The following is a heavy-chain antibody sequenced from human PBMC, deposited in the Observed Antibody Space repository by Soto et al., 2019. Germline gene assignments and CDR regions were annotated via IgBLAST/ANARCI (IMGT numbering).Heavy chain of an antibody. CDR3: AKVSGSGSSYYYYGMDV. D-gene: IGHD3-10*01. CDR1: GFTFSSYA. J-gene: IGHJ6*02. V-gene: IGHV3-23*01. Sequence: GGSLRLSCAASGFTFSSYAMSWVRQAPGKGLEWVSAISGSGGSTYYADSVKGRFTISRDNSKNTLYLQMNSLRAEDTAVYYCAKVSGSGSSYYYYGMDVWGQGTTVTLSS. CDR2: ISGSGGST.